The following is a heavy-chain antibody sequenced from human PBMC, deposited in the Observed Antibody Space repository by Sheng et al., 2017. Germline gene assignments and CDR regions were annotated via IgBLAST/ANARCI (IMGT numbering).Heavy chain of an antibody. D-gene: IGHD3-22*01. V-gene: IGHV3-53*01. CDR1: GFTVNNDY. CDR2: IYSGGNT. Sequence: EVQLVESGGGLIQPGRSLRLSCAASGFTVNNDYMSWVRQAPGKGLEWVSLIYSGGNTFYADSVKGRFTISSDNSKNTLYLQMNSLRVEDTAIYYCATLNSGYFYNYWGQGNXGHRLL. CDR3: ATLNSGYFYNY. J-gene: IGHJ4*02.